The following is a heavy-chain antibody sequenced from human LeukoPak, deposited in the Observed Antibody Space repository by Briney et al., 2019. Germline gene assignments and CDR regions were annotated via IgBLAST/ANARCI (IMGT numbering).Heavy chain of an antibody. CDR1: GLTDCRSY. CDR3: ASDSGRFDVCAI. J-gene: IGHJ3*02. CDR2: IYSDGRT. D-gene: IGHD3-10*01. V-gene: IGHV3-53*01. Sequence: GGSLRLSCAASGLTDCRSYASGVRQAPGKGLEWVSVIYSDGRTYYADSVKGRFTISRDNSKNTLYLQMNSLRAEDTAVYYCASDSGRFDVCAIWGQGTMVTVSS.